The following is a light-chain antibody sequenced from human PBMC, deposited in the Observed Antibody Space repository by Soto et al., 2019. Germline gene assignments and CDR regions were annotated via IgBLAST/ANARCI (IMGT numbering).Light chain of an antibody. Sequence: DIQMTQSPSTLSASVGDRVTITCRASQSISGWLAWYQQKPGKAPKALIYKTSTLESGVPSRFSGSRSVTEFILTISSLQPDDFVTYCCQQFDNYPLTFGGGTKVEIK. V-gene: IGKV1-5*03. CDR2: KTS. J-gene: IGKJ4*01. CDR3: QQFDNYPLT. CDR1: QSISGW.